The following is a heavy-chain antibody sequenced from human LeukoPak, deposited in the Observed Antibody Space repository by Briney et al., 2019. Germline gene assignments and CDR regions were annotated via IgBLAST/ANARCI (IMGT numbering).Heavy chain of an antibody. CDR3: AKGGIGLQGWFDP. Sequence: PGGSLRLSCAASGFTFSSYGMSWVRQAPGKGPEWVSAISGSGGSTYYADSVKGRFTISRDNSKNTLYLQMNSLRAEDTAVYYCAKGGIGLQGWFDPWGQGTLVTVSS. CDR1: GFTFSSYG. CDR2: ISGSGGST. V-gene: IGHV3-23*01. D-gene: IGHD6-13*01. J-gene: IGHJ5*02.